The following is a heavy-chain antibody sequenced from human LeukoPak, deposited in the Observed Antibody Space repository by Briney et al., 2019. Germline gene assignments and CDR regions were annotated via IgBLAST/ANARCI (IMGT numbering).Heavy chain of an antibody. D-gene: IGHD6-19*01. CDR2: ISSSSSYI. J-gene: IGHJ2*01. CDR3: ARRGSRSSGWAWYFDL. Sequence: GGSLRLSCAASGFTFSSYGMNWVRQAPGKGLEWVSSISSSSSYIYYADSVKGRFTISRDNAKNSLYLQMNSLRAEDTAVYYCARRGSRSSGWAWYFDLWGRGTLVTVSS. CDR1: GFTFSSYG. V-gene: IGHV3-21*01.